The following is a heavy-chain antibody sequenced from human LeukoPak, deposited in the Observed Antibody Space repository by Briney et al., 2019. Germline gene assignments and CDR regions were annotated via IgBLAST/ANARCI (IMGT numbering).Heavy chain of an antibody. Sequence: PGGSLRLSCAASGFTFSNYSMNWVRQAPGKGLEWVSSISSSSSYIYYADSVKGRFTISRDNAKNSLYLQMNSLRAEDTAVYYCARENYDILTGYRSDYWGQGTLVTVSS. CDR3: ARENYDILTGYRSDY. V-gene: IGHV3-21*01. D-gene: IGHD3-9*01. J-gene: IGHJ4*02. CDR2: ISSSSSYI. CDR1: GFTFSNYS.